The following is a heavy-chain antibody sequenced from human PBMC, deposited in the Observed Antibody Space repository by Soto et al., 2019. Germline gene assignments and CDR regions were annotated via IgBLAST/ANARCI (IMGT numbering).Heavy chain of an antibody. CDR3: ARDRSIAAAGILPDY. V-gene: IGHV3-11*01. Sequence: LRLSCAASGFTFSDYYMSWIRQAPGKGLEWVSYISSSGSTIYYADSVKGRFTISRDNAKSSLYLQMSSLRAEDTAVYYCARDRSIAAAGILPDYWGQGTLVTVSS. J-gene: IGHJ4*02. CDR1: GFTFSDYY. D-gene: IGHD6-13*01. CDR2: ISSSGSTI.